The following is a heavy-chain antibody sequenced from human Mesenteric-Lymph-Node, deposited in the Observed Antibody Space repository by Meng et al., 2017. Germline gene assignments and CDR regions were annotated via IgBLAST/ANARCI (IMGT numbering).Heavy chain of an antibody. CDR2: ISWDGGST. Sequence: GGSLRLSCAASGFTFDDYAMHWVRQAPGKGLEWVSLISWDGGSTYYADSVKGRFTISRDNSKNSLYLQMNSLRAEDTALYYCARGCRDSSGYYHFDYWGQGTLVTVSS. CDR3: ARGCRDSSGYYHFDY. J-gene: IGHJ4*02. D-gene: IGHD3-22*01. V-gene: IGHV3-43D*04. CDR1: GFTFDDYA.